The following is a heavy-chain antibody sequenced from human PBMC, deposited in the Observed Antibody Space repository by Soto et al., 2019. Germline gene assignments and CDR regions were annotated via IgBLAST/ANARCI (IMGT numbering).Heavy chain of an antibody. CDR2: ISWNSGSI. J-gene: IGHJ3*02. Sequence: EVQLVESGGGLVQPGRSLRLSCAASGFTFDDYAMHWVRQAPGKGLEWVSGISWNSGSIGYADSVKGRFTISRDNAKNSLYLQMNSLRAEDTALYYCAKDKLSQWLVVGAFDIWGQGTMVTVSS. D-gene: IGHD6-19*01. CDR3: AKDKLSQWLVVGAFDI. V-gene: IGHV3-9*01. CDR1: GFTFDDYA.